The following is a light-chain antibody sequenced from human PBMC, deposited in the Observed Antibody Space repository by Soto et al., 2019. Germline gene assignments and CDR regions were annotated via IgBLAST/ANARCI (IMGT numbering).Light chain of an antibody. V-gene: IGKV3-20*01. J-gene: IGKJ2*01. Sequence: EIVLTQSPGTLSLSPGEGATLSCRASQSVSSSYLAWYQQKPGQAPRLLIYGASSRATGIPDRFSGGGSGTDFPLTISRLEPEDFAVYYCRQYGSTPPYTFGQGTTLEI. CDR1: QSVSSSY. CDR3: RQYGSTPPYT. CDR2: GAS.